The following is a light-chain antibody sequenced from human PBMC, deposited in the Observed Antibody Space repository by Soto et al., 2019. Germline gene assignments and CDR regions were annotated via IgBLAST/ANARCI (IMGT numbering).Light chain of an antibody. Sequence: QSALTQPPSASGYPGQSVTISCTGTSSDVGGYNSVSWYQQHPSKAPKLMSYGVSTRPSGVPDRFSGSKSGNTASLTVSGLQAEDEADYYCSSYAGRNNAVVFGGGTKLTVL. J-gene: IGLJ2*01. V-gene: IGLV2-8*01. CDR2: GVS. CDR3: SSYAGRNNAVV. CDR1: SSDVGGYNS.